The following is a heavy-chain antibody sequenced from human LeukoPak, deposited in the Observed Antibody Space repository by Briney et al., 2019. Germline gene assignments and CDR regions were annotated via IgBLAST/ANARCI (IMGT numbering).Heavy chain of an antibody. V-gene: IGHV3-7*03. J-gene: IGHJ4*02. CDR2: IKQDGSEK. D-gene: IGHD5-18*01. CDR1: GLTFSSYW. Sequence: GGSLRLSCAASGLTFSSYWMSWVRQAPGKGLEWVANIKQDGSEKHYVDSVTGRFTISRDNAKNSLYLQMNSLRAEDMALYYCAKGGTAMVTAYFDYWGQGTLVTVSS. CDR3: AKGGTAMVTAYFDY.